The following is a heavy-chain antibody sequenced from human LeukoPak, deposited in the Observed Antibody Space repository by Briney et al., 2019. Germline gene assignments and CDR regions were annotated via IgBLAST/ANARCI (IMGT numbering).Heavy chain of an antibody. CDR3: ARDSGSSPLPGRSDY. D-gene: IGHD6-13*01. V-gene: IGHV3-7*01. J-gene: IGHJ4*02. Sequence: GGSLRLSCAASGFTFSTYWMSWVRQAPGKGLEWVANIKQDGSEKNYVDSVKGRATISRDNAKNSLSLQMNSLRAKDTAVYYCARDSGSSPLPGRSDYWGQGTLVSVSS. CDR1: GFTFSTYW. CDR2: IKQDGSEK.